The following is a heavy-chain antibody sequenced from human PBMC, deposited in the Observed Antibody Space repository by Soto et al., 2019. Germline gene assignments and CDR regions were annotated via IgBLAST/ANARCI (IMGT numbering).Heavy chain of an antibody. CDR2: VIPIFGSP. CDR1: GGTLRSHA. J-gene: IGHJ6*02. CDR3: AGTEEIPYYHGMDV. Sequence: QVQLVQSGAEGEKSGSSVRVSCKASGGTLRSHAINWVRQAPGQGSEWMGGVIPIFGSPNYGQKFQGRVTMTADESPITAYMELSSPRYEDTAVYSCAGTEEIPYYHGMDVWGQGTTVTVSS. D-gene: IGHD2-2*02. V-gene: IGHV1-69*01.